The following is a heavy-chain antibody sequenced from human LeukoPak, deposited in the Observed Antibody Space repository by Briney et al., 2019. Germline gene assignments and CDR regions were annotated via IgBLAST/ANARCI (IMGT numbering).Heavy chain of an antibody. D-gene: IGHD3-22*01. V-gene: IGHV3-23*01. CDR2: IPGSGGAT. Sequence: GGSLRLSCAASGFTFSSHAIRWVRQAPGTGLEWVSSIPGSGGATYYADSVRGRFSISRDSSKNTVYLQMNSLRGEDTAVYYCARARPWDSSRSYYFGMDVWGHGTTVTVSS. J-gene: IGHJ6*02. CDR3: ARARPWDSSRSYYFGMDV. CDR1: GFTFSSHA.